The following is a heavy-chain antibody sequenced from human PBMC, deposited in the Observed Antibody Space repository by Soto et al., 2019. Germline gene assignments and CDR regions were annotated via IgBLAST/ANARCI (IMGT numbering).Heavy chain of an antibody. CDR2: IYYSGST. CDR3: ARHCEGIQLWLEEEDAFDI. CDR1: GGSISSSSYY. V-gene: IGHV4-39*01. J-gene: IGHJ3*02. Sequence: QLQLQESGPGLVKPSETLSLTCTVSGGSISSSSYYWGWIRQPPGKGLEWIGSIYYSGSTYYNPSLKSRVTISLDTXXNXSXXKLSSVTAADTAVYYCARHCEGIQLWLEEEDAFDIWGQGTMVTVSS. D-gene: IGHD5-18*01.